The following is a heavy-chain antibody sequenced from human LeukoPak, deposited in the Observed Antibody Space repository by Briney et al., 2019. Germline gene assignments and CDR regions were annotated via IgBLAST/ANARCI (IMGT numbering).Heavy chain of an antibody. J-gene: IGHJ4*02. D-gene: IGHD3-22*01. CDR3: ARATYYDSSGYILDY. CDR1: GFTVSSNY. V-gene: IGHV3-66*02. CDR2: IYSGGTT. Sequence: GGSLRLSCAASGFTVSSNYMTWVRQAPGKGLEWVSVIYSGGTTYYADSAKGRFTISRDNSKNTLYLQMSSLRAEDTAVYYCARATYYDSSGYILDYWGQGTLVTVSS.